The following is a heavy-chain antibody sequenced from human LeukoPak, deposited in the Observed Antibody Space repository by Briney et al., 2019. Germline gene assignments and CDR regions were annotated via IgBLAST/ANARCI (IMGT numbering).Heavy chain of an antibody. J-gene: IGHJ4*02. CDR3: ATSTVAKYDY. CDR1: GFTFINYA. CDR2: ISGSGDST. V-gene: IGHV3-23*01. Sequence: SGGSLRLSCAASGFTFINYAMTWVRQAPGKGLEWVSAISGSGDSTFNSDSVKGRFTISRDNSKSTLYLQMNSLRAEDTALYYCATSTVAKYDYWGQGTLVAVSS. D-gene: IGHD4-11*01.